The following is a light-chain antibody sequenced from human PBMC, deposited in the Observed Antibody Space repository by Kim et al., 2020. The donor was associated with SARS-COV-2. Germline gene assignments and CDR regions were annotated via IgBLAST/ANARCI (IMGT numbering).Light chain of an antibody. CDR1: QDIANS. Sequence: SSMGDRVAITCRASQDIANSLAWYQQKPGKVPQVLIYAAATLQSGVPSRFSGSGSGTEFTLTIGSLQTEDVATYYCQKYNSAPWTFGPGTKVDIK. CDR2: AAA. J-gene: IGKJ1*01. CDR3: QKYNSAPWT. V-gene: IGKV1-27*01.